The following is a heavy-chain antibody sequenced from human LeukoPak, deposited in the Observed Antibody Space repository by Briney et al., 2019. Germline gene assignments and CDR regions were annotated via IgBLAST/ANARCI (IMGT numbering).Heavy chain of an antibody. V-gene: IGHV1-2*02. D-gene: IGHD5-12*01. CDR1: GYTFTGYY. CDR3: ARARYSGYTKGYFDY. CDR2: INPNSGGT. J-gene: IGHJ4*02. Sequence: ASVKVSCKASGYTFTGYYMHWVRQAPGQGLEWMGWINPNSGGTNYAQKFQGRVTMTRDTSISTAYMELSRLRSEDTAVYYCARARYSGYTKGYFDYWGQGTLVTVSS.